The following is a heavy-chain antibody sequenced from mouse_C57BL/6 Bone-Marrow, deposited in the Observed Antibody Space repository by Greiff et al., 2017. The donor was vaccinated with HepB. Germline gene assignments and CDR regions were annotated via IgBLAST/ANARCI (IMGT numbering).Heavy chain of an antibody. D-gene: IGHD2-4*01. CDR3: ARARVMITTGYYFDY. V-gene: IGHV1-50*01. Sequence: QVQLKQPGAELVKPGASVKLSCKASGYTFTSYWMQWVKQRPGQGLEWIGEIDPSDSYTNYNQKFKGKATLTVDTSSSTAYMQISSLTSEDSAVYYCARARVMITTGYYFDYWGQGTTLTVSS. CDR1: GYTFTSYW. J-gene: IGHJ2*01. CDR2: IDPSDSYT.